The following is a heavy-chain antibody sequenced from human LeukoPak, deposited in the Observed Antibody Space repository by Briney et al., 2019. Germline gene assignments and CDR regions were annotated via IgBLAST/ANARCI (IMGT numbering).Heavy chain of an antibody. Sequence: PGGSLILSCAASGFTFSSYAMSWVRQAPGKGLEWVSGISGGGGSTFYADSVKGRFTISRDNSKNTLYLQMNSLRAEDTAVYYCGKVYCSGGSCYPGTGAFDIWGQGTMVTVSS. V-gene: IGHV3-23*01. CDR3: GKVYCSGGSCYPGTGAFDI. D-gene: IGHD2-15*01. CDR1: GFTFSSYA. J-gene: IGHJ3*02. CDR2: ISGGGGST.